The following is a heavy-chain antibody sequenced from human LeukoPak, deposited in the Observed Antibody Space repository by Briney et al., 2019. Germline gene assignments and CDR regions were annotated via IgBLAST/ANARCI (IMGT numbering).Heavy chain of an antibody. CDR3: AKDIVGWELLPDYYYGMDV. J-gene: IGHJ6*02. CDR2: ISWNSGSI. CDR1: GFTFSSYA. V-gene: IGHV3-9*01. D-gene: IGHD1-26*01. Sequence: PGGSLRLSCAASGFTFSSYAMHWVRQAPGKGLEWVSGISWNSGSIGYADSVKGRFTISRDNAKNSLYLQMNSLRAEDTALYYCAKDIVGWELLPDYYYGMDVWGQGTTVTVSS.